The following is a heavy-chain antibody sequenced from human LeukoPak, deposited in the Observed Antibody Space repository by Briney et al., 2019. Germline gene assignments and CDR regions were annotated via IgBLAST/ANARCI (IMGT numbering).Heavy chain of an antibody. CDR2: IYYSGST. D-gene: IGHD3-22*01. J-gene: IGHJ4*02. Sequence: PSETLSLTCTVSGGSISSSSYYWGWIRQPPGKGLGWIGSIYYSGSTYYNPSLKSRVTISVDTSKNQFSLKLSSVTAADTAVYYCARKGGYYDSSGYYSGFDYWGQGTLVTVSS. CDR3: ARKGGYYDSSGYYSGFDY. CDR1: GGSISSSSYY. V-gene: IGHV4-39*01.